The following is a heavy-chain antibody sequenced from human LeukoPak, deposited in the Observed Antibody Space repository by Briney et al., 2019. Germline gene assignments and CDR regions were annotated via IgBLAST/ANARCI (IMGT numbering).Heavy chain of an antibody. CDR2: ISWNSGNI. J-gene: IGHJ4*02. CDR1: GFTFSSYA. V-gene: IGHV3-9*01. CDR3: AKGRGYSYGYLADY. Sequence: PGGSLRLSCAASGFTFSSYAMSWVRQAPGKGLDWVSGISWNSGNIGYADSVKGRFTISRDNAKNSLYLQMNSLRAEDTALYYCAKGRGYSYGYLADYWGQGTLVTVSS. D-gene: IGHD5-18*01.